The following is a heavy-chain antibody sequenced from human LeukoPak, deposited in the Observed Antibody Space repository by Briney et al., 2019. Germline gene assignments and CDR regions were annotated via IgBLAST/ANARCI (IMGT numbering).Heavy chain of an antibody. CDR2: INHSGST. V-gene: IGHV4-34*01. CDR1: GGSFSGYY. J-gene: IGHJ4*02. Sequence: SETLSLTCAVYGGSFSGYYWSWIRQPPGKGLEWIGEINHSGSTNYNPSLKSRVTISVDTSKNQFSLKLSSVTAAGTAVYYCASPSDSLVYWGQGTLVTVSS. CDR3: ASPSDSLVY. D-gene: IGHD3-22*01.